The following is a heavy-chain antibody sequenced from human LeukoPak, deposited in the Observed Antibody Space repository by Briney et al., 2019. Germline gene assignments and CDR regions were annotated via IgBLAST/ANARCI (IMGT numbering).Heavy chain of an antibody. CDR3: AKLAVTTFHYFDY. Sequence: GGSLRLSCAASGFTFSSYDMSWVRQAPGLGLEWVSAISGSDYSTYYADSVKGRFTNSRDTSKNTLYLQMNSLRAEYTAVYYCAKLAVTTFHYFDYWGQGTLVTVSS. V-gene: IGHV3-23*01. J-gene: IGHJ4*02. D-gene: IGHD4-17*01. CDR1: GFTFSSYD. CDR2: ISGSDYST.